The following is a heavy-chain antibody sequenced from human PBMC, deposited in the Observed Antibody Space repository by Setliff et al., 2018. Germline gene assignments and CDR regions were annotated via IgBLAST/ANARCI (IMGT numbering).Heavy chain of an antibody. D-gene: IGHD2-15*01. J-gene: IGHJ5*02. CDR1: GGSVSNSGFF. CDR3: GRGFSRIEGWGNWFDP. V-gene: IGHV4-39*01. CDR2: IYDSGSS. Sequence: SETLSLTCTVSGGSVSNSGFFWGWLRQAPGKGLVWIGNIYDSGSSNYNASLKSRLIITRDTSKNQISLKLTSVTAGEPAVYYCGRGFSRIEGWGNWFDPWGQGILVTVSS.